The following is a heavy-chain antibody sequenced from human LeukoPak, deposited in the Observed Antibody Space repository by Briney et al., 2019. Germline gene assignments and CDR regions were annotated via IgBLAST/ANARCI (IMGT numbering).Heavy chain of an antibody. CDR1: GGSISSGGYY. Sequence: PSQTLSLTCTVSGGSISSGGYYWSWIRQHLGKGLEWIGYIYYSGSTYYNPSFKSRVTISVDTSKNQLSLKLSSVTAADTAVYYCARRPRSYSSSWIDYWGQGTLVTVSS. J-gene: IGHJ4*02. V-gene: IGHV4-31*03. CDR2: IYYSGST. D-gene: IGHD6-13*01. CDR3: ARRPRSYSSSWIDY.